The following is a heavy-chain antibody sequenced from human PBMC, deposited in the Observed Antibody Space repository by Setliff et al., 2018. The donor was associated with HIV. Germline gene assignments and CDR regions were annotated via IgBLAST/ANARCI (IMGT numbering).Heavy chain of an antibody. CDR3: ARRDGRSMNAFQI. CDR2: IYPDDSDI. CDR1: DYTFTTYW. Sequence: GESLTISCKALDYTFTTYWIAWVRQMPGEGLEWMGIIYPDDSDIRYNPSFQNQITISADKSIATAYLQLNNLKASDTATYYCARRDGRSMNAFQIWGPGTMVTVAS. V-gene: IGHV5-51*01. D-gene: IGHD2-21*01. J-gene: IGHJ3*01.